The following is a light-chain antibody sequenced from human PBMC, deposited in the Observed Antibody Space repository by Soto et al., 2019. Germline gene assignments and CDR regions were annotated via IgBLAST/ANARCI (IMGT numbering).Light chain of an antibody. CDR1: SGHSSYI. V-gene: IGLV4-60*02. CDR2: LEQSGSY. J-gene: IGLJ3*02. Sequence: QLVLTQSSSASASLGSSVKLTCTLSSGHSSYIIAWHQQQPGKAPRFLMKLEQSGSYNKGSGLPDRFSGSSSGADRCLTISNLQFEDEADYYCETWDTNTWVFGGGTKLTVL. CDR3: ETWDTNTWV.